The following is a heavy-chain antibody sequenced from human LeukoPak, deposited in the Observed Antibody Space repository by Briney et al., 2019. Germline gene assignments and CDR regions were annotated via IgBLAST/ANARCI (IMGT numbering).Heavy chain of an antibody. V-gene: IGHV3-21*01. CDR2: ISSSSAYI. Sequence: PGGSLRLSCAASGFTFSSYSMNWVRQAPGKGLEWVSSISSSSAYIYYADSVKGRFTISRDNANNSLYLQMNSLRAEDTAVYYCAPTTIAAAGMFEGYWGQGTLVTVSS. J-gene: IGHJ4*02. CDR3: APTTIAAAGMFEGY. D-gene: IGHD6-13*01. CDR1: GFTFSSYS.